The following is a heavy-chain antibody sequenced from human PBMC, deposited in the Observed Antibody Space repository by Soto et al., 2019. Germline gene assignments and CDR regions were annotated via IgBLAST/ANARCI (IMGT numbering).Heavy chain of an antibody. CDR1: GFTFSSYA. CDR3: ARAQPTYSSSYFDY. CDR2: ISGRGDDT. J-gene: IGHJ4*02. V-gene: IGHV3-23*01. D-gene: IGHD3-22*01. Sequence: PGGSRRLSCAASGFTFSSYAMSWVRQAPGKGLEWVSTISGRGDDTYYTDSVKGRFTISRDNSKNTLYVHMNSLRAEDTAVYYCARAQPTYSSSYFDYWGQGTLVTVSS.